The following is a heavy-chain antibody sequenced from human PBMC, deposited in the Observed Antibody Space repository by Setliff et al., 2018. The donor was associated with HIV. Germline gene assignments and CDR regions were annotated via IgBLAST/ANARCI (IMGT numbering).Heavy chain of an antibody. V-gene: IGHV4-61*02. CDR1: SGSVSSASYH. CDR3: ARERFSATGTYDYWFFDL. D-gene: IGHD3-9*01. CDR2: ISASGTT. Sequence: SETLSLTCTVSSGSVSSASYHWSWIRQPAGKGLEGIGRISASGTTNYSPSLRSRVTMSLDTSKNQFSLKLNSVTAADTAVYYCARERFSATGTYDYWFFDLWGRGALVTVSS. J-gene: IGHJ2*01.